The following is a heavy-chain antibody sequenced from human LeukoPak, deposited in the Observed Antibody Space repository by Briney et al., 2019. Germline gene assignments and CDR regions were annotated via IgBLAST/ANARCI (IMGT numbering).Heavy chain of an antibody. CDR3: ARVGLYYYDSSGYYPTFDY. CDR2: IYYSGST. D-gene: IGHD3-22*01. Sequence: SETLSLTCTVSGGSISSYYWSWIRQPPGKGLEWIGYIYYSGSTNYNPPLKSRVTISVDTSKNQFSLKLSSVTAADTAVYYCARVGLYYYDSSGYYPTFDYWGQGTLVTVSS. V-gene: IGHV4-59*08. J-gene: IGHJ4*02. CDR1: GGSISSYY.